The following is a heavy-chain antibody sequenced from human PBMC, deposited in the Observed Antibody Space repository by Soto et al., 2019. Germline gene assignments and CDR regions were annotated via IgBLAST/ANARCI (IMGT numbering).Heavy chain of an antibody. D-gene: IGHD6-13*01. CDR2: IYPGDSET. CDR1: GYTFSNFW. CDR3: ARSPRSIPYFDY. V-gene: IGHV5-51*01. J-gene: IGHJ4*02. Sequence: GESLKISCQCSGYTFSNFWIAWVRQLHGKGLEYMGIIYPGDSETRYSPSFHGKVTISADRSIGTAYLQWSSLEASDSAFYFFARSPRSIPYFDYWGQGALVTVSS.